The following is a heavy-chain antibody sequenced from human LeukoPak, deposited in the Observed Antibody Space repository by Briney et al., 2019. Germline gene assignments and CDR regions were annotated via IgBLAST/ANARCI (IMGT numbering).Heavy chain of an antibody. J-gene: IGHJ4*02. CDR1: GYSISSGYY. CDR3: ASVVVAAYFDY. CDR2: IYHSGST. Sequence: PSGTLSLTCTVSGYSISSGYYWGWIRQPPGKGLEWIGSIYHSGSTYYNPSLKSRVTISVDTSKNQFSLKLSSVTAADTAVYYCASVVVAAYFDYWGQGTLVTVSS. V-gene: IGHV4-38-2*02. D-gene: IGHD2-15*01.